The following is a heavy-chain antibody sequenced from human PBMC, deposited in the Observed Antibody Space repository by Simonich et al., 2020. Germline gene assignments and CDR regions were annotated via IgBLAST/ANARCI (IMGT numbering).Heavy chain of an antibody. V-gene: IGHV3-74*01. CDR2: INSDCSST. CDR3: AREAGDLWYFDL. CDR1: GFTFSSYW. D-gene: IGHD7-27*01. Sequence: EVQLVESGGGLVQPGGYLRLSCAASGFTFSSYWMHWVRQAPGKGQVCVPRINSDCSSTSYADSVKGRFTISRENAKNTLYLQMNSLRAEDTAVYYCAREAGDLWYFDLWGRGTLVTVSS. J-gene: IGHJ2*01.